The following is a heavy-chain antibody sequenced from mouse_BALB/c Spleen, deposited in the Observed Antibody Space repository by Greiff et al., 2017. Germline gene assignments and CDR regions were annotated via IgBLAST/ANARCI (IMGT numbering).Heavy chain of an antibody. CDR1: GYTFTSYT. D-gene: IGHD1-1*01. J-gene: IGHJ3*01. Sequence: VQLQQSAAELVRPGASVKMSCKASGYTFTSYTMHWVKQRPGQGLEWIGYINPSSGYTEYNQKFKDKTTLTADKSSSTAYMQLSSLTSEDSAVYYCARESSSYDWMAYWGQGTLVTVSA. V-gene: IGHV1-4*02. CDR2: INPSSGYT. CDR3: ARESSSYDWMAY.